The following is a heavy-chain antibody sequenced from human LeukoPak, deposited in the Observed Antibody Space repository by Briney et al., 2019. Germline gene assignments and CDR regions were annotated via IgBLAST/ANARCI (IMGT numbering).Heavy chain of an antibody. CDR3: ARVPAASTGPDL. D-gene: IGHD6-13*01. CDR1: GGSVSSGISY. Sequence: PSETLSLTCTVSGGSVSSGISYWSWIRQPPGKGLEWIAYISYSGGTDYNPSLRSRVTISLDTSKNQFSLKLNSVTAADTAVYYCARVPAASTGPDLWGQGTLVTVSS. CDR2: ISYSGGT. J-gene: IGHJ5*02. V-gene: IGHV4-61*01.